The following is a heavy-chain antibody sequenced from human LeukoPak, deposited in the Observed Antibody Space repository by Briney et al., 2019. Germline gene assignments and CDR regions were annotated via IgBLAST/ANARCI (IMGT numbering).Heavy chain of an antibody. J-gene: IGHJ3*02. D-gene: IGHD6-13*01. CDR2: IYYSGRT. CDR1: GGSISSGDYY. V-gene: IGHV4-31*03. CDR3: ARESRTLAAAHDAFDI. Sequence: SQTLSLTCTVSGGSISSGDYYWGWIRQLPGKGLEWIGYIYYSGRTYYNPSLKSRVTISVDKSKNQFSLKLSPVTAADTAVYYCARESRTLAAAHDAFDIWGQGTMVTVSS.